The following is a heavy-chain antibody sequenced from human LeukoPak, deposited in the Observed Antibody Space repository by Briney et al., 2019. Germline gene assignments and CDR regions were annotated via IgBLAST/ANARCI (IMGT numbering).Heavy chain of an antibody. CDR2: IKQDGSEK. D-gene: IGHD3-16*02. CDR3: ARDMITFGGVIVPFDY. V-gene: IGHV3-7*01. CDR1: GFTFSSYW. Sequence: GGSLRLSCAASGFTFSSYWMSWVRQAPGKGLEWVANIKQDGSEKYYVDSVKGRFTISRDNAKNPLYLQMNSLRAEDTAVYYCARDMITFGGVIVPFDYWGQGTLVTVPS. J-gene: IGHJ4*02.